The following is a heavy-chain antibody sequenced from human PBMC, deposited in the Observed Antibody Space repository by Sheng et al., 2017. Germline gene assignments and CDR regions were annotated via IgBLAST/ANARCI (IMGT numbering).Heavy chain of an antibody. D-gene: IGHD1-26*01. CDR3: ASEAYRPVGATTVRFDP. V-gene: IGHV1-69*05. Sequence: QVQLVQSGAEVKKPGSSVKVSCKASGGTFSSYAISWVRQAPGQGLEWMGGIIPIFGTANYAQKFQGRVTITTDESTSTAYMELSSLRSEDTAVYYCASEAYRPVGATTVRFDPWGQGTLVTVSS. CDR2: IIPIFGTA. CDR1: GGTFSSYA. J-gene: IGHJ5*02.